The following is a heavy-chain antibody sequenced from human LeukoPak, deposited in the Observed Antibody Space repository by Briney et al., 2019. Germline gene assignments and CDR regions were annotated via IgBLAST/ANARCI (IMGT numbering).Heavy chain of an antibody. V-gene: IGHV4-34*01. CDR1: GGSFSGYY. Sequence: RPSETLSLTCAVYGGSFSGYYWSWIRQPPGKGLEWIGEINHSGSTNYSPSFKSRVTISVDTSKNQFSLKLSSVTAADTAVYYCARATVILWWSNGAHLAERAFDIWGQGTMVTVSS. CDR3: ARATVILWWSNGAHLAERAFDI. D-gene: IGHD2-21*01. CDR2: INHSGST. J-gene: IGHJ3*02.